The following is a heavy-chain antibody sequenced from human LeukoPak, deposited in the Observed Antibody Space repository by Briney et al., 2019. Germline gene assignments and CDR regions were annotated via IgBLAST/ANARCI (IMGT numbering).Heavy chain of an antibody. CDR2: IIPIFGTA. V-gene: IGHV1-69*06. J-gene: IGHJ6*03. D-gene: IGHD3-10*01. Sequence: ASVKVSCKASGGTFSSYAISWVRQAPGHGLEWMGGIIPIFGTANYAQKFQGRVTITADKSTSAAYMELSSLRSEDTAVYYCARALSMVRGRIYYYYYMDVWGKGTTVTVSS. CDR1: GGTFSSYA. CDR3: ARALSMVRGRIYYYYYMDV.